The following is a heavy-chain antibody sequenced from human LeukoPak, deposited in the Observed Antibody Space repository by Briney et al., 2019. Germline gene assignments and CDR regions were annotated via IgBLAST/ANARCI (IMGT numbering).Heavy chain of an antibody. CDR3: AREEWLSSFHI. J-gene: IGHJ3*02. Sequence: SETLSLTCTVSGGSISSFYWSWIRQPPGKGLEWIGYIYYSGSTNYNPSLKSRVTISADTSKNQFSLKLSSVTAADTAVYYCAREEWLSSFHIWGQGTMVTVSS. V-gene: IGHV4-59*01. D-gene: IGHD6-19*01. CDR1: GGSISSFY. CDR2: IYYSGST.